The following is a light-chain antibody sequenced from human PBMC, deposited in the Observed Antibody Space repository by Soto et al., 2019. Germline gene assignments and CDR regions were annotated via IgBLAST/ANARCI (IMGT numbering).Light chain of an antibody. J-gene: IGKJ1*01. V-gene: IGKV3-20*01. CDR1: QSVSSSY. CDR3: QQYGSSRT. CDR2: GAS. Sequence: EIALTQSPGTLSLSPGERATLSCRASQSVSSSYLAWYQQRPGQAPRLLIYGASYSATGIPDRFSGSGSGTDFTLTISRLEPEDFAVYYCQQYGSSRTFGQGTKVAVK.